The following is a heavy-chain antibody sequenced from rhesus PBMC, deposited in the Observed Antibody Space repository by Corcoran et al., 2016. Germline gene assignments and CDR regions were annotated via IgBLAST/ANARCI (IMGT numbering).Heavy chain of an antibody. CDR1: GGSISGYY. D-gene: IGHD3-3*01. V-gene: IGHV4-73*01. J-gene: IGHJ4*01. Sequence: QVKLQQWGEGLVKPSETLSLTCAVYGGSISGYYWSWIRPPPGKGLEWIGNIDGNSASTNYNPSLKNRVTISKDTSKNQFSLKLSSVTAADTAVYYCARVEQYLDWLVWGQGVLVTVSS. CDR2: IDGNSAST. CDR3: ARVEQYLDWLV.